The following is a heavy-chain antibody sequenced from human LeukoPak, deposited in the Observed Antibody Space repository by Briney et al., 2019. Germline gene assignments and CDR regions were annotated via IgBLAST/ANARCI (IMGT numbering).Heavy chain of an antibody. Sequence: GGSLRLSCAASGITVSSHYMSWVRQAPGKGLEWVSVIDSGGSTNSADSVKGRFSVSRDNSKNTLYLQMNSLRVEDTAVYYCARTYGDYDYYYGMDFWGQGTTVTVSS. CDR3: ARTYGDYDYYYGMDF. CDR2: IDSGGST. CDR1: GITVSSHY. V-gene: IGHV3-66*01. J-gene: IGHJ6*01. D-gene: IGHD4-17*01.